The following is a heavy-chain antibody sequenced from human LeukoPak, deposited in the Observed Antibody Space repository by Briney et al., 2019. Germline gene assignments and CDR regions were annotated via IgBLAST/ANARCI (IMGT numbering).Heavy chain of an antibody. Sequence: QPGGSLRLSCAASGFTLSSYSMNWVRQAPGKGLEWDSYISSSSSTIYYADSVKGRFTIPRDNAKNSLYLQMNSLRAEDTAVYYCARGNRGSRGYWYFDLWGRGTLVTVSS. D-gene: IGHD7-27*01. CDR3: ARGNRGSRGYWYFDL. CDR2: ISSSSSTI. CDR1: GFTLSSYS. V-gene: IGHV3-48*01. J-gene: IGHJ2*01.